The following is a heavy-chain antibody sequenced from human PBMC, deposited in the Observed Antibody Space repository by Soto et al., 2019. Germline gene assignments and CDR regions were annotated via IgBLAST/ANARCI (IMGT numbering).Heavy chain of an antibody. CDR2: THTSGST. CDR1: GGSVRGYY. D-gene: IGHD2-2*01. V-gene: IGHV4-4*07. Sequence: XTLSLACTVSGGSVRGYYWSWIRQSAGMGLEWIGRTHTSGSTNYNPSLKSRVTFSVDMSKNQISLKLTSVAAADTALYYCVRASMPKAHFDSWGQGTLAPVSS. CDR3: VRASMPKAHFDS. J-gene: IGHJ4*02.